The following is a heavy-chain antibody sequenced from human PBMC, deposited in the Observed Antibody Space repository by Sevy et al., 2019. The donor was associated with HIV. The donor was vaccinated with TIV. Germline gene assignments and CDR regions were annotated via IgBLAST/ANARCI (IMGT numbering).Heavy chain of an antibody. V-gene: IGHV3-30*04. CDR2: ISYDGIIK. CDR3: AREGGYTSAWSPGNY. D-gene: IGHD6-19*01. J-gene: IGHJ4*02. CDR1: GFTFNTHA. Sequence: GGSLTLSCAASGFTFNTHAMHWVRQAPGKGLEWVALISYDGIIKYYADSVKGRLTISRDNSKNTLSLQMNSLRIEDTAVYYCAREGGYTSAWSPGNYWGQGTLVTVSS.